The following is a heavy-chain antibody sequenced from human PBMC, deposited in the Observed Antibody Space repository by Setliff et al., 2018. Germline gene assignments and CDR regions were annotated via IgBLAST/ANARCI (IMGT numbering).Heavy chain of an antibody. J-gene: IGHJ4*02. Sequence: GASVKVSCKTSGYTFTNYGINWVRQAPGQGLEWMGWINNYNFNTQYAQKFQGRVTITRDTSASTAYMELSSLRSEDTAVYYCARAGFAASGRKGVFEYWGQGTLVTVSS. CDR1: GYTFTNYG. CDR2: INNYNFNT. CDR3: ARAGFAASGRKGVFEY. D-gene: IGHD6-13*01. V-gene: IGHV1-18*01.